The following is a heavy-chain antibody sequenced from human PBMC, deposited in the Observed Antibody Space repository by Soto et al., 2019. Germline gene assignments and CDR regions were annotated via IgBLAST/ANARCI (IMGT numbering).Heavy chain of an antibody. V-gene: IGHV4-30-4*01. CDR3: SRIPTLNSPAPFDS. D-gene: IGHD1-26*01. CDR1: GGSFSSADYY. Sequence: QVQLQESGPGLVKSSQTLSLTCTVSGGSFSSADYYWNWIRQPPGKGLEWIGHISYSGSTPYNPSLKSRVIISLDTSKNQFSLKLSSVTAADTAMYYCSRIPTLNSPAPFDSWGQGTLVTVSS. J-gene: IGHJ4*02. CDR2: ISYSGST.